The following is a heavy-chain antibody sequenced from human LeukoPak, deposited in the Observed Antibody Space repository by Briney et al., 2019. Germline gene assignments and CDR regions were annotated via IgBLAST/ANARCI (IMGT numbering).Heavy chain of an antibody. CDR1: GYTFTSYG. CDR2: ISAYNGNT. CDR3: AGTTYYYDSSGYYLFDY. Sequence: ASVKVSCKASGYTFTSYGISWVRQAPGQGLEWMGWISAYNGNTNYAQKLQGRVTMTADTSTSTAYMELRSLRSDDTAVYYCAGTTYYYDSSGYYLFDYWGQGTLVTVSS. D-gene: IGHD3-22*01. V-gene: IGHV1-18*01. J-gene: IGHJ4*02.